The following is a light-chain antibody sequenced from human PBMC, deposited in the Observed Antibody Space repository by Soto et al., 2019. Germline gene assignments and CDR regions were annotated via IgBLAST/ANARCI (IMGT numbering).Light chain of an antibody. CDR1: SSNIGAGYD. Sequence: QSVLTQPPSVSGAPGQRVTISCTGSSSNIGAGYDVHWYQQRPGAAPKLLISANINRPSGVPDRFSGSKSGTSASLAITGLQADDEGDYYCQSYDRTLSARYVFATGTKVTVL. CDR3: QSYDRTLSARYV. V-gene: IGLV1-40*01. CDR2: ANI. J-gene: IGLJ1*01.